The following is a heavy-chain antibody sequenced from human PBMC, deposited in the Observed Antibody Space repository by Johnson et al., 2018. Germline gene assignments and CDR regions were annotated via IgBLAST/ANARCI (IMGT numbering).Heavy chain of an antibody. D-gene: IGHD1-1*01. CDR1: GFTLSSYG. J-gene: IGHJ6*03. CDR2: ITYDGSNK. CDR3: AKERWNRRHDYYMDV. V-gene: IGHV3-30*18. Sequence: QVQLLESGGGVVQPGRSLRLSCAASGFTLSSYGIHWVRQAPGKGLEWVALITYDGSNKYSADSVRGRFTMSRDNSKNTLYMQMNSLRVEDTAVYYCAKERWNRRHDYYMDVWGKGTTVTVSS.